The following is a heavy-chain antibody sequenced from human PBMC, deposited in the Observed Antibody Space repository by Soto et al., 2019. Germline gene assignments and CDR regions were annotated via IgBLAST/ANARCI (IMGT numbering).Heavy chain of an antibody. J-gene: IGHJ6*02. CDR2: ISYSGST. Sequence: SETLSLTCTFSCGSIIPYYWSWIRQPPGKVLEWIGYISYSGSTNYNASVKSRVTISVDTSKNQFSLKLNSVTAADTAVYYCARGQRNTAMLLSQYYYYGMDVWGQGTTVTVSS. D-gene: IGHD5-18*01. CDR1: CGSIIPYY. V-gene: IGHV4-59*12. CDR3: ARGQRNTAMLLSQYYYYGMDV.